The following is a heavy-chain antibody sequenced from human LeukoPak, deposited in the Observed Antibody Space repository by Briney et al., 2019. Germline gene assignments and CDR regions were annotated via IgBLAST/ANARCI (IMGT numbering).Heavy chain of an antibody. CDR3: ARALWTGTTYGDFDY. CDR2: INHSGST. D-gene: IGHD1-1*01. J-gene: IGHJ4*02. V-gene: IGHV4-34*01. Sequence: SETLSLTCAVYGGSFSGYYWSWIRQPPGKGLEWIGEINHSGSTNYNPSLKSRVTISVDTSKNQFSLKLSSVTAADTAVYYCARALWTGTTYGDFDYWGQGTLVIVSS. CDR1: GGSFSGYY.